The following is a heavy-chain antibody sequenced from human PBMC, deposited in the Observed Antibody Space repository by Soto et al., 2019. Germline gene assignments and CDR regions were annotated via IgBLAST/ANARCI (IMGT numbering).Heavy chain of an antibody. V-gene: IGHV1-2*02. CDR1: GYTFTGYY. D-gene: IGHD3-22*01. J-gene: IGHJ4*02. Sequence: ASVKVSCKASGYTFTGYYMHWVRQAPGQGLEWMGWINPNSGGTNYAQKFQGRVTMTRDTSISTAYMELSRLRSDDTAVYYCARDTSRYYDSSGYPGYWGQGTLVTVSS. CDR2: INPNSGGT. CDR3: ARDTSRYYDSSGYPGY.